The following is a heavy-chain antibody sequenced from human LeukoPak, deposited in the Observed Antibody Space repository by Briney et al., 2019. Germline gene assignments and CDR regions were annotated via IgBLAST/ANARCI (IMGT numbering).Heavy chain of an antibody. D-gene: IGHD6-13*01. CDR1: GFTFSSYA. J-gene: IGHJ4*02. Sequence: SGGSLRLSCAASGFTFSSYAMSWVRQAPGKGLEWVSAISGSGGSTYYADSVKGRFTISRGNSKNTLYLQMNSLRAEDTAVYYCAKDLKFIAAAGTLYYWGQGTLVTVSS. V-gene: IGHV3-23*01. CDR2: ISGSGGST. CDR3: AKDLKFIAAAGTLYY.